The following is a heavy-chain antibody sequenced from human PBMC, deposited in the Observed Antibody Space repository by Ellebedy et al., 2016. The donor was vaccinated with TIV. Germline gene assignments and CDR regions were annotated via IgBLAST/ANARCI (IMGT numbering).Heavy chain of an antibody. Sequence: ASVKVSCKASGYTFTSYGISWVRQAPGQGLEWMGWISAYNGNTNYAQKLQGRVTMTTDTSTSTVYMELSSLRSEDTAVYYCARAAVAGKYFQHWGQGTLVTVSS. J-gene: IGHJ1*01. D-gene: IGHD6-19*01. CDR3: ARAAVAGKYFQH. CDR1: GYTFTSYG. V-gene: IGHV1-18*01. CDR2: ISAYNGNT.